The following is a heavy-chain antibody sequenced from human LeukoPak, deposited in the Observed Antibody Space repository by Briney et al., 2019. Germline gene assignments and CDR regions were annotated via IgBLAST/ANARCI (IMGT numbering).Heavy chain of an antibody. CDR1: GFTFSSYG. CDR3: AKDYYGSGSYCDY. V-gene: IGHV3-23*01. J-gene: IGHJ4*02. D-gene: IGHD3-10*01. Sequence: PGGSLRLSCAASGFTFSSYGMSWVRQAPGKGLEWVSAISGSGGSTYYADSVKGRFTISRDNSKNTLYLQMNSLRAEDTAVYYCAKDYYGSGSYCDYWGQGPVVSVSS. CDR2: ISGSGGST.